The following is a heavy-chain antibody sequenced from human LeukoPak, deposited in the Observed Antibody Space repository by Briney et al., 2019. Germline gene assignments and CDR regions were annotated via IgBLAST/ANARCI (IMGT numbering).Heavy chain of an antibody. V-gene: IGHV3-11*01. CDR1: GFTFSDYY. CDR2: ISSSGSTI. D-gene: IGHD1-26*01. J-gene: IGHJ4*02. Sequence: GGSLRLSCAASGFTFSDYYMSWIRQAPGKGLEWVSYISSSGSTIYYADSVKGRFTISRDNSKNTLYLQMNSLRAEDTAVYYCAKVLANSGSYYWGQGTLVTVSS. CDR3: AKVLANSGSYY.